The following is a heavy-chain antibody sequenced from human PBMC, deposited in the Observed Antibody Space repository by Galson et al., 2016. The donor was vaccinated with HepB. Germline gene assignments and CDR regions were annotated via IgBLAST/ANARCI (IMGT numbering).Heavy chain of an antibody. J-gene: IGHJ4*02. CDR1: GFTFSNYW. Sequence: SLRLSCAASGFTFSNYWMSWVRQTPGKGLEWVANIRQDGGQKSYVDSVKGRFTISRDNAKESLYLQRSSLRVDDTAVYYCAREGSGGFDHWGQGTLVTVSS. CDR3: AREGSGGFDH. D-gene: IGHD3-16*01. CDR2: IRQDGGQK. V-gene: IGHV3-7*01.